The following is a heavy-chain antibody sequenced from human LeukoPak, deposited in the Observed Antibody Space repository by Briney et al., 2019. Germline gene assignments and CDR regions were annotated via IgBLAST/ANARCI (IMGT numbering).Heavy chain of an antibody. CDR3: ARSGYSYRYSFDY. D-gene: IGHD5-18*01. CDR1: GFTFSSYS. V-gene: IGHV3-21*01. Sequence: PGGSLRLSCAASGFTFSSYSINWVRQAPGKGLEWVSSISSSSSYIYYADSVKGRFTISRDNAKNSLYLQMNSLRAEDTAVYYCARSGYSYRYSFDYWGQGTLVTVSS. CDR2: ISSSSSYI. J-gene: IGHJ4*02.